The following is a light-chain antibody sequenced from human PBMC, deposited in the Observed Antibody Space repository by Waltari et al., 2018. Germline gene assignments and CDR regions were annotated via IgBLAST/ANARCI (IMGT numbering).Light chain of an antibody. CDR3: QQYSNIPLT. Sequence: DIQMTQSPSSLSASVGHRVTITCQASQDIRKNLNWFQQKPGKAPQVLIFDASNSQAAVPSRFSGSGSGTDFAFTISSLQPEDIGTYYCQQYSNIPLTFGGGTRVEIK. V-gene: IGKV1-33*01. J-gene: IGKJ4*01. CDR2: DAS. CDR1: QDIRKN.